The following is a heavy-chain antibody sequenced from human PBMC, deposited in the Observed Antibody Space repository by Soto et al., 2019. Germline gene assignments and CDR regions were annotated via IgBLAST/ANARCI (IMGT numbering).Heavy chain of an antibody. CDR3: ASGSSSFTNYFDY. CDR2: INPNSGGT. J-gene: IGHJ4*02. Sequence: ASVKVPCKASGYTFTGYYMHWVRQAPGQGLEWMGWINPNSGGTNYAQKFQGRVTMTRDTSISTAYMELSRLRSDDTAVYYCASGSSSFTNYFDYWGQGTLVTVSS. CDR1: GYTFTGYY. D-gene: IGHD6-13*01. V-gene: IGHV1-2*02.